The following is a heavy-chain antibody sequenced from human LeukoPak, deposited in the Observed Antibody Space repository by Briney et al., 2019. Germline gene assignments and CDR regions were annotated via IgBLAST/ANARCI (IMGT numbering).Heavy chain of an antibody. Sequence: GGSLRLSCAASGFTFSTYAMSWVRQAPGKGLEWVSVIYSGGSTYYADSVKGRFTISRGNSKNTLYLQMNSLRAEDTAVYYCARDRADSGEYYYYYGMDVWGQGTTVTVSS. J-gene: IGHJ6*02. CDR3: ARDRADSGEYYYYYGMDV. CDR1: GFTFSTYA. D-gene: IGHD3-10*01. V-gene: IGHV3-53*01. CDR2: IYSGGST.